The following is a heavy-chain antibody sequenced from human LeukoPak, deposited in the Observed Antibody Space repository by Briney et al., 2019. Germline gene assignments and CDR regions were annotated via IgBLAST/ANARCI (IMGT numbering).Heavy chain of an antibody. Sequence: SETLSLTCTVSGGSISSSSYYWGWIRQPPGTGLEWIGSIYYSGSTYYNPSLKSRVTISVDTSKNQFSLKLSSVTAADTAVYYCARQGDYYDSSGAFDYWGQGTLVTVSS. D-gene: IGHD3-22*01. CDR3: ARQGDYYDSSGAFDY. J-gene: IGHJ4*02. V-gene: IGHV4-39*01. CDR2: IYYSGST. CDR1: GGSISSSSYY.